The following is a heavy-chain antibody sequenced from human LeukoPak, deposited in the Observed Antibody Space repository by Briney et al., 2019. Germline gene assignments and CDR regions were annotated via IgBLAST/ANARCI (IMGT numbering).Heavy chain of an antibody. CDR3: TTARSTDYYDFWSGYSLIDY. CDR2: IKSKTDGGTT. D-gene: IGHD3-3*01. Sequence: GGSLRLSCAVSGFTFSNAWMSWVRQAPGKGLEWVGRIKSKTDGGTTDYAAPVKGRFTISRDDSKNTLYLQMNSLKTEDTAVYYCTTARSTDYYDFWSGYSLIDYWGQGTLVTVSS. V-gene: IGHV3-15*01. CDR1: GFTFSNAW. J-gene: IGHJ4*02.